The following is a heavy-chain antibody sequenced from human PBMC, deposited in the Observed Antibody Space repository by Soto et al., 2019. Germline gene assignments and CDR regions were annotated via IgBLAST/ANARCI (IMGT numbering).Heavy chain of an antibody. CDR3: ARGRWESTRFLIAV. Sequence: GKGMQYIGYIYYSESTNYNPSLKSRVTISVDTSRNQFSLTLSSVTAADTAVYYCARGRWESTRFLIAVWCRGPIVT. CDR2: IYYSEST. D-gene: IGHD1-26*01. J-gene: IGHJ3*01. V-gene: IGHV4-59*08.